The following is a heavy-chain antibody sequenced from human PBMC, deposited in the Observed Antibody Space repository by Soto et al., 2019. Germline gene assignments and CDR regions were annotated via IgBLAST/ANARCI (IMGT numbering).Heavy chain of an antibody. V-gene: IGHV4-28*01. CDR1: GYSISSSNW. Sequence: SETLSLTCAVSGYSISSSNWWGWIRQPPGKGLEWIGYIYYSGTTYYNPSLKSRVTISVDTSKNHFSLKLSSVTAADTAVYYCARHLGQGYFAYWGQGSLVTVSS. CDR3: ARHLGQGYFAY. J-gene: IGHJ4*02. CDR2: IYYSGTT.